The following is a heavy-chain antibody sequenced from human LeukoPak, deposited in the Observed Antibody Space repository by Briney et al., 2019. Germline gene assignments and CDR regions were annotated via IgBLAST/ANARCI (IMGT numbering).Heavy chain of an antibody. J-gene: IGHJ4*02. D-gene: IGHD3-22*01. Sequence: GGSLRLSRAASGFTFSSYAMSWVRQAPGKGLEWVSAISGSGGSTYYADSVKGRFTISRDNSKNTLYLQMNSLRAEDTAVYYCSYYYDSSSDLINLGQGTLVTGSS. CDR2: ISGSGGST. V-gene: IGHV3-23*01. CDR3: SYYYDSSSDLIN. CDR1: GFTFSSYA.